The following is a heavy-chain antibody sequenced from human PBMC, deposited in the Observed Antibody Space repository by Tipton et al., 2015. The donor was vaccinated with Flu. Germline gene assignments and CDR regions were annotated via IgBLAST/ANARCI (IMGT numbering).Heavy chain of an antibody. CDR1: GDSIRSDYY. CDR2: IFHTGTT. D-gene: IGHD2-8*01. CDR3: ARMRARDCTLGVCYLWYFDL. Sequence: SGDSIRSDYYWGWIRQPPGKGLEWIGHIFHTGTTYHKPSLKSRVTISINTSKNQLSLKVFSVTAADTAVYYRARMRARDCTLGVCYLWYFDLWGRGTPVTVSS. J-gene: IGHJ2*01. V-gene: IGHV4-38-2*01.